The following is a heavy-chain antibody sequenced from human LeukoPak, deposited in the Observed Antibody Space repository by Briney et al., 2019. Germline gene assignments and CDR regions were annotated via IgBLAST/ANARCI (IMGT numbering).Heavy chain of an antibody. V-gene: IGHV3-30-3*01. CDR2: ISYDGSNK. CDR1: GFTFSSYA. CDR3: ARDGYGLDTPMVSTIFDY. D-gene: IGHD5-18*01. J-gene: IGHJ4*02. Sequence: GGSLRLSCAASGFTFSSYAMHWVRQAPGKGLEWVAVISYDGSNKYYADSVKGRFTISRDNSKNTLYLQMNSLRAEDTAAYYCARDGYGLDTPMVSTIFDYWGQGTLVTVSS.